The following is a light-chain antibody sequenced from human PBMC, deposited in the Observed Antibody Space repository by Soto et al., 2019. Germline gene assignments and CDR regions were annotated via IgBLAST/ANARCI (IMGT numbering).Light chain of an antibody. CDR2: RDG. V-gene: IGLV1-47*01. J-gene: IGLJ3*02. CDR1: YSNVGGNY. CDR3: VACDGGLRAAL. Sequence: QSVLTQPPSASGAPGQRVTISCSGTYSNVGGNYVYWYRQFPGSAPNLLIYRDGQRPSGVPDRISASKSGTSASLAISGLRSEDEADYYCVACDGGLRAALFGGGTKLTVL.